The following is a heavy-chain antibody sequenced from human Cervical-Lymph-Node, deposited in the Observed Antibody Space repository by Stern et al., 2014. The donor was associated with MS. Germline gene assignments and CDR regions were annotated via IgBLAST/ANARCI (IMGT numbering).Heavy chain of an antibody. CDR1: GESFSGYY. CDR3: ARGLDIPMVTPFDH. Sequence: QVQLQQWGAGLLRPSETLSLTCAVYGESFSGYYWTWIRQAPGKGLEWIGEINHSGNTNANPSLMSRVTISVDMSKNQISLKLPSVTATDKAVYYCARGLDIPMVTPFDHWGQGTPVTVSS. J-gene: IGHJ4*02. D-gene: IGHD5-18*01. CDR2: INHSGNT. V-gene: IGHV4-34*01.